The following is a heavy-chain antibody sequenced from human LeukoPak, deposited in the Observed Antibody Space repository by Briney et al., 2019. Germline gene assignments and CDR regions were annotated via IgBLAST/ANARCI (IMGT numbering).Heavy chain of an antibody. CDR2: IYYSGST. CDR1: GGSISSYY. V-gene: IGHV4-59*01. J-gene: IGHJ4*02. Sequence: SETLSLTCTVSGGSISSYYWSWIRQPPGKGLEWIGYIYYSGSTNYNPSLKSRVTISVDTSKNQFSLKLSSVTAADTAVYYCVRTFMGAVDYWGQGTLVTVSS. D-gene: IGHD1-26*01. CDR3: VRTFMGAVDY.